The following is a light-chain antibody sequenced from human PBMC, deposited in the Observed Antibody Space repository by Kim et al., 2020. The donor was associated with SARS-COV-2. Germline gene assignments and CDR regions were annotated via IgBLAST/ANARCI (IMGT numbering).Light chain of an antibody. V-gene: IGLV1-44*01. CDR1: SSNNVGNN. CDR2: RND. Sequence: GQTVTMACNGSSSNNVGNNVTWYQQFAGTAPKVVIARNDERPSGLSDRFSGSKSGTSASLAISGLQSEDEADYYCATWDDRLKGVVFGGGTQLTVL. J-gene: IGLJ3*02. CDR3: ATWDDRLKGVV.